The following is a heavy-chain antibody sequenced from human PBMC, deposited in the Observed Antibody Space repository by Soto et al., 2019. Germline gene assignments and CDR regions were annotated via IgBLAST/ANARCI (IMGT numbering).Heavy chain of an antibody. CDR3: ARDPSDYGDYVGYFDL. D-gene: IGHD4-17*01. CDR1: GGSVSSGSYY. CDR2: IYYSGST. V-gene: IGHV4-61*01. J-gene: IGHJ2*01. Sequence: QVQLQESGPGLVKPSATLSLTCTVSGGSVSSGSYYWSWIRQPPGKGLEWIGYIYYSGSTNYNPSLKSRVTISVDTSKNLFSLKLSSVTAADTAVYYCARDPSDYGDYVGYFDLWGRGTLVTVSS.